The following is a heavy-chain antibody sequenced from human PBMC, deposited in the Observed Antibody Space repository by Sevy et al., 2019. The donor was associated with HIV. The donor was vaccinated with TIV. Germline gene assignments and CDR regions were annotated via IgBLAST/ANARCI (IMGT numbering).Heavy chain of an antibody. CDR1: GVSLISGEYY. CDR3: ATDLYYDIVTGLFAVDV. D-gene: IGHD3-9*01. V-gene: IGHV4-61*08. Sequence: SETLSLTCTVSGVSLISGEYYWTWTRQHPGKGLEWIRYTYFSGYTNYSPSLKSRVTISIDTSKNQFSLKLSSVTAADTAVYYCATDLYYDIVTGLFAVDVWGQGTMVTVSS. J-gene: IGHJ6*02. CDR2: TYFSGYT.